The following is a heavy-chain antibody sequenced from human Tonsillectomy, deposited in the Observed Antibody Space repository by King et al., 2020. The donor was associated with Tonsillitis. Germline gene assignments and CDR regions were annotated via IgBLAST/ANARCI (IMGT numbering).Heavy chain of an antibody. CDR3: ARDITMVRGVIMHAFDI. CDR1: GGTFTSYA. CDR2: IIPIVGIA. V-gene: IGHV1-69*04. J-gene: IGHJ3*02. D-gene: IGHD3-10*01. Sequence: QIQLVQSGAEVKKPGSSVKVSCKASGGTFTSYAISWVRQAPGQGLEWMGRIIPIVGIANYAQKFQGRVTITADKSTSTAYMELSSLGSEDTAVYYCARDITMVRGVIMHAFDIWGQGTMVTVSS.